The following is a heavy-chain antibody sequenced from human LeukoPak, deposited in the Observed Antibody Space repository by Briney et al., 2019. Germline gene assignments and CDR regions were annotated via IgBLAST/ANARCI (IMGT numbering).Heavy chain of an antibody. CDR3: ARALDTSSSRYQPFEY. CDR1: GFTFSSYA. V-gene: IGHV3-23*01. Sequence: GSLRLSCAASGFTFSSYAMSWVRQAPGKGVEWVSAISGSGGSTYYADSVKGRFTISRDNAKKSLFLPMNSLRAEDTAVYYCARALDTSSSRYQPFEYWGQGTLVTVSS. J-gene: IGHJ4*02. CDR2: ISGSGGST. D-gene: IGHD2-2*01.